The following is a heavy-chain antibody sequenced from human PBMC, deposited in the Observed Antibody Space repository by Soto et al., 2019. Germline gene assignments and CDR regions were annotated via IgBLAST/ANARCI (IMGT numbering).Heavy chain of an antibody. CDR1: GGPISSGGYY. D-gene: IGHD4-17*01. Sequence: SETLSLTCTVSGGPISSGGYYWSWIRQHPGKGLEWIGYIYYSGSTYYNPSLKSRVTISVDTSKNQFSLKLSSVTAADTAVYYCARMTTVTNVDPWGQGTLVTVSS. V-gene: IGHV4-31*03. J-gene: IGHJ5*02. CDR3: ARMTTVTNVDP. CDR2: IYYSGST.